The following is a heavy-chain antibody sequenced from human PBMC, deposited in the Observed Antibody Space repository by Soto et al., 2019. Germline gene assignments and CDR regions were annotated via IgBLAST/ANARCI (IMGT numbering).Heavy chain of an antibody. CDR3: ARETWGSRAFDI. CDR1: GFTFSSYW. D-gene: IGHD7-27*01. Sequence: GSLRLSCAASGFTFSSYWMHWVRQAPGKGLVWVSRINSDGSSTSYADSVKGRFTISRDNAKNTLYLQMNSLRAEDTAVYYCARETWGSRAFDIWGQGTMVTVSS. CDR2: INSDGSST. J-gene: IGHJ3*02. V-gene: IGHV3-74*01.